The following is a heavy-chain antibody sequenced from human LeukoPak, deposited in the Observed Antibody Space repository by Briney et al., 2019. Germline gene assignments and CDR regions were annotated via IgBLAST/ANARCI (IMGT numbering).Heavy chain of an antibody. CDR3: AKDISGWYGSFAFDI. Sequence: PGGSLRLSCAASGFTFSSYAMSWVRQAPGKGLEWVSVISGSGARTSYADSVKGRFTVSRDNSKNTLYLQMNSLRAEDTAVYYCAKDISGWYGSFAFDIWGQGTMVTVSS. CDR1: GFTFSSYA. CDR2: ISGSGART. J-gene: IGHJ3*02. D-gene: IGHD6-19*01. V-gene: IGHV3-23*01.